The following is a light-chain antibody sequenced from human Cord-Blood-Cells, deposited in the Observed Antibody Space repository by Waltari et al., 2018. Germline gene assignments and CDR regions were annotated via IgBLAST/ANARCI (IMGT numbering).Light chain of an antibody. CDR1: SSNIGAGYD. CDR3: QSYDSSLSGWV. V-gene: IGLV1-40*01. CDR2: XNS. J-gene: IGLJ3*02. Sequence: QSVLTQPPSVSGAPGQRVTISCTGSSSNIGAGYDVHWYQQLPGTAPKLLIYXNSXXXXXXPXXXXXXXXXXXXXXXITGLQAEDEADYSCQSYDSSLSGWVFGGGTKLTVL.